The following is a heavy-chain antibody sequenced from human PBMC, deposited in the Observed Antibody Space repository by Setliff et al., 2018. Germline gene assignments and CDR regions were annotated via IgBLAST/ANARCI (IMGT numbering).Heavy chain of an antibody. CDR2: IYYSGST. D-gene: IGHD6-13*01. Sequence: PSETLSLTCTVSGGSISSSSYYWGWIRQPPGKGLEWIGSIYYSGSTYYNPSLKSRVTISVDTSKNQFSLKLSSVTAADTAVHYCARFAGSSWVDYWGQGTLVTVSS. J-gene: IGHJ4*02. V-gene: IGHV4-39*07. CDR1: GGSISSSSYY. CDR3: ARFAGSSWVDY.